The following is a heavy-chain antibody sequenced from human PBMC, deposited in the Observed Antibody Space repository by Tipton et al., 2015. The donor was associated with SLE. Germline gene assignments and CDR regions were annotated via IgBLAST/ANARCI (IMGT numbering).Heavy chain of an antibody. Sequence: SLRLSCAASGFTFSSYAMHWVRQAPGKGLEWGAIISYDGSNKYYADSAKGRFTISRDNSKNTLYLQLNSLRTEDTAAYYCARDGTVISGYDYWGQGTLVTVSS. D-gene: IGHD4-23*01. CDR2: ISYDGSNK. V-gene: IGHV3-30*04. CDR1: GFTFSSYA. CDR3: ARDGTVISGYDY. J-gene: IGHJ4*02.